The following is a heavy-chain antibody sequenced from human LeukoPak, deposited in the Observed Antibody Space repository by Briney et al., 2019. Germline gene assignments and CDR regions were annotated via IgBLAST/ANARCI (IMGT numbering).Heavy chain of an antibody. CDR2: IYHSGTT. Sequence: PSETLSLTCAVYGGSFSGYYWSWIRQPPGKGLEWIGYIYHSGTTYYNPSLQSRVTMSVDTSKNQFSLKLSSVTAVDTAVYYCARKENVYYYFDYWGQGTLVTVSS. CDR1: GGSFSGYY. V-gene: IGHV4-34*10. J-gene: IGHJ4*02. D-gene: IGHD2/OR15-2a*01. CDR3: ARKENVYYYFDY.